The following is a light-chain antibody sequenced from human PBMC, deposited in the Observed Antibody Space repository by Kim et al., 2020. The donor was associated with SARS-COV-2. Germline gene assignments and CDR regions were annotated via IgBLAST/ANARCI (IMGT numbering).Light chain of an antibody. Sequence: SATGSVTGTRRDIRAYNYVPWYQQHPGEAPKLIIFEVSKRPSGVPDRFSGSKSGNTASLTVSGLQAEDEADYYCCSYAGSKNFEVFGGGTQLTVL. CDR2: EVS. V-gene: IGLV2-8*01. CDR1: RRDIRAYNY. CDR3: CSYAGSKNFEV. J-gene: IGLJ3*02.